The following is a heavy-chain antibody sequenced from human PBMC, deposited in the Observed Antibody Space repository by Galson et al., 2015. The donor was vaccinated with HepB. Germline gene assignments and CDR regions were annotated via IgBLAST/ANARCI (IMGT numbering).Heavy chain of an antibody. CDR1: GGSISNGNYY. CDR2: IYSSGST. J-gene: IGHJ3*02. CDR3: VRQDGAFDT. Sequence: TLSLTCAVSGGSISNGNYYWTWIRQPAGKGLEWIGRIYSSGSTNYNPSLKSRVTISVDTSKNQFSLKLSSVTAADTAVYYCVRQDGAFDTWGQGAMVIVSS. V-gene: IGHV4-61*02.